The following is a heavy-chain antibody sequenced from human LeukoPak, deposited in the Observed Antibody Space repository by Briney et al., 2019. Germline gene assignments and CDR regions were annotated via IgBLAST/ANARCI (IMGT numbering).Heavy chain of an antibody. D-gene: IGHD1-26*01. CDR1: GFTFSSYW. V-gene: IGHV3-7*03. Sequence: PGGSLRLSCAASGFTFSSYWMSWVRQAPGKGLEWVANINKDGGEKYYVDSVKGRFTLSRDNAKNSLYLRMNSLRADDTAVYYCVKDSPPRYSGSPPAYWGQGTLVTVSS. CDR3: VKDSPPRYSGSPPAY. CDR2: INKDGGEK. J-gene: IGHJ4*02.